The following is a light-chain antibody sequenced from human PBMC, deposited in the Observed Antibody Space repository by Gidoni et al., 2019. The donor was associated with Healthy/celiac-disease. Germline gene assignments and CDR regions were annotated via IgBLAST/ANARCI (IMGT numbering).Light chain of an antibody. CDR1: QSVSSN. V-gene: IGKV3-15*01. J-gene: IGKJ4*01. CDR2: GAS. CDR3: QQYNNWPLT. Sequence: EIVMTQSPATLSVSPGERATLSCRASQSVSSNLAWYQQKPGQAPRLLIYGASPRATGIPARFSGSGSGTEFTLTISSLQSEDFAVYSCQQYNNWPLTFXGXTKVEIK.